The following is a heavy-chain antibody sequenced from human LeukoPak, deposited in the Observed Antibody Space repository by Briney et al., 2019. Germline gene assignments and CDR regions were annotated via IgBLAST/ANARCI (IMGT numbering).Heavy chain of an antibody. CDR2: IYHDGST. CDR3: ARDANGGVYSGSQASPYFDY. V-gene: IGHV4-30-2*01. D-gene: IGHD1-26*01. CDR1: GGSISSGGYY. Sequence: TSETLSLTCTVSGGSISSGGYYWSWIRQPPGKGPEWIGYIYHDGSTYYNPSLKSRVTISVDRSKNQLSLKLSSVTAADTAVYYCARDANGGVYSGSQASPYFDYWGQGTLVTVSS. J-gene: IGHJ4*02.